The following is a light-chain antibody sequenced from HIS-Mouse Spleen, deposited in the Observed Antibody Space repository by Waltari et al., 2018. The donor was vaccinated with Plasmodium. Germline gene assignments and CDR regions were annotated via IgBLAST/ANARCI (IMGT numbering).Light chain of an antibody. CDR1: SSAVGGYNY. CDR2: DVS. V-gene: IGLV2-14*03. J-gene: IGLJ1*01. Sequence: QSALTQPASVSGSPGPSITISCTGTSSAVGGYNYVSWYQQHPGKAPKLMIYDVSNRPSGVSNRFSGSKSGNTASLTISGLQAEDEADYYCSSYTSSSTAFGTGTKVTVL. CDR3: SSYTSSSTA.